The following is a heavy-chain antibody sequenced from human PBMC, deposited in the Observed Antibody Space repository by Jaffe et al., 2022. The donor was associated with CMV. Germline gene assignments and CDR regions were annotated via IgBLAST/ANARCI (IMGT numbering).Heavy chain of an antibody. CDR2: IYYSGST. V-gene: IGHV4-59*01. CDR3: ARGQSGVAGVIWLVP. D-gene: IGHD6-19*01. Sequence: QVQLQESGPGLVKPSETLSLSCTVSGGSISSYYWNWIRQPPGKGLEWIGYIYYSGSTSYNASLKSRVTISLETSKNQFSLELTSVTAADTAVYYCARGQSGVAGVIWLVPWGQGTLVTVSS. CDR1: GGSISSYY. J-gene: IGHJ5*02.